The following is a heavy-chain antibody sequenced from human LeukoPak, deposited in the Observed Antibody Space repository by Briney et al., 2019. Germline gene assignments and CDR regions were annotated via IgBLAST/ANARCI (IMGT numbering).Heavy chain of an antibody. V-gene: IGHV3-53*01. CDR2: IYSGGST. J-gene: IGHJ4*02. D-gene: IGHD3-10*01. CDR3: AREYYGSGTFEDY. Sequence: PSETLSLTCAVYGGSFSGYYWSWIRQPPGKGLEWVSVIYSGGSTYYADSVKGRFTISRDNSKNTLYLQMNSLRAEDTAVYYCAREYYGSGTFEDYWGQGTLVTVSS. CDR1: GGSFSGYY.